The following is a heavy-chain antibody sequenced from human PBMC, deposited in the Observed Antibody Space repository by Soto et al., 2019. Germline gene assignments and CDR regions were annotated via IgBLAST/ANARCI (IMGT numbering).Heavy chain of an antibody. CDR2: ISSYIGNT. Sequence: QVQLVQSGGEVRKPGASVKVSCKTSGYTFTNYGINWVRQAPGRGLEWMGWISSYIGNTNYAQNFQGRLTMTTDTSTSTAYMELRSLTSDDTAVYYCARDRPPYLEWMSQRGWFDPWGQGTLVTVSA. V-gene: IGHV1-18*04. D-gene: IGHD3-3*01. J-gene: IGHJ5*02. CDR3: ARDRPPYLEWMSQRGWFDP. CDR1: GYTFTNYG.